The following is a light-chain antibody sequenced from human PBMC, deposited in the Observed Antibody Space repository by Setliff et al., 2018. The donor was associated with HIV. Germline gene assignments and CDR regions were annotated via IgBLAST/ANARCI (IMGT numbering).Light chain of an antibody. CDR3: CSYAGSSAPVV. CDR2: EVI. CDR1: SNDVGRYNL. J-gene: IGLJ3*02. V-gene: IGLV2-23*02. Sequence: QSVLTQPASVSGSPGQAITNSCTGTSNDVGRYNLVSWYQQYPGKAPKVIIYEVIKRPSGVSSRFSGSKSGNTASLTISGLQAEDEADFYCCSYAGSSAPVVFGGGTKVTI.